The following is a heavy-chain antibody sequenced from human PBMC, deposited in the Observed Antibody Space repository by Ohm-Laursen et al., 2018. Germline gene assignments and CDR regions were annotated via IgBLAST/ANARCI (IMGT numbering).Heavy chain of an antibody. J-gene: IGHJ4*02. CDR2: ISGSGGST. D-gene: IGHD3-22*01. CDR1: GFTFSSYG. Sequence: SLRLSCTASGFTFSSYGMHWVRQAPGKGLEWVSAISGSGGSTYYADSVKGRFTISRDNSKNTLYLQMNSLRAEDTAVYYCARVPYYDSRGLDYWGQRTLDTVSS. V-gene: IGHV3-23*01. CDR3: ARVPYYDSRGLDY.